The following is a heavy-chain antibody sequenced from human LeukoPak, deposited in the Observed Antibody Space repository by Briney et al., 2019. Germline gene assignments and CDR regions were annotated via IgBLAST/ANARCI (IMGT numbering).Heavy chain of an antibody. J-gene: IGHJ3*02. CDR1: GFTFSSSA. Sequence: GGSLRLSCAASGFTFSSSAMSWVRQAPGKGLEWVSTISNNGGYTYYADSVQGRFTISRDNSKNTLYLQMNSLRAEDTAVYYCAREWSYYGSGSYYNGAFDMWGQGTMVTVSS. CDR3: AREWSYYGSGSYYNGAFDM. D-gene: IGHD3-10*01. CDR2: ISNNGGYT. V-gene: IGHV3-23*01.